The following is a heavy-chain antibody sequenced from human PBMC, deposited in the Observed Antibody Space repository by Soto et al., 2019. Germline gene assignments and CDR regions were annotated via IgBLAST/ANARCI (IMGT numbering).Heavy chain of an antibody. CDR1: GFSLSNARMG. CDR3: ARFPASIVRGVMGFDY. Sequence: SGPTLVNPTETLTLTCTVSGFSLSNARMGVSWIRQPPGKALEWLAHIFSNDEKSYSTSLKSRLTISKDTSKSQVVLTMTNMDPVDTATYYCARFPASIVRGVMGFDYWGQGTLVPGSS. CDR2: IFSNDEK. V-gene: IGHV2-26*01. D-gene: IGHD3-10*01. J-gene: IGHJ4*02.